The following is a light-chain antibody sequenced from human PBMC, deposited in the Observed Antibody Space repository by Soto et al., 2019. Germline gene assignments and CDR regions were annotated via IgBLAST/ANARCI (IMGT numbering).Light chain of an antibody. V-gene: IGKV3-20*01. Sequence: EIVLTQSPGTLSLSPGERATLSCRASQSVNNNYLAWYQQKPGQAPRLLIYGASRRATGIPDRFSGSGSGTDFTLTISRLEPEDFAVYYCQQYGSSLLTFGGGTKVEI. CDR2: GAS. CDR1: QSVNNNY. CDR3: QQYGSSLLT. J-gene: IGKJ4*01.